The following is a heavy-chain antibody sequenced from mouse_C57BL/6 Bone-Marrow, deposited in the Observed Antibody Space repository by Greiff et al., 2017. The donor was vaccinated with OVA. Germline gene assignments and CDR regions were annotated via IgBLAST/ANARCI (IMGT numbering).Heavy chain of an antibody. V-gene: IGHV1-54*01. J-gene: IGHJ4*01. CDR1: GYAFTNYL. Sequence: QVQLQQSGAELVRPGTSVKVSCKASGYAFTNYLIEWVKQRPGQGLEWIGVINPGSGGTNYNEKFKGKATLTADKSSSTAYMPLSSLTSEDSAVYYCARSPFYYYGSDAMDYWGQGTSATVSS. CDR3: ARSPFYYYGSDAMDY. CDR2: INPGSGGT. D-gene: IGHD1-1*01.